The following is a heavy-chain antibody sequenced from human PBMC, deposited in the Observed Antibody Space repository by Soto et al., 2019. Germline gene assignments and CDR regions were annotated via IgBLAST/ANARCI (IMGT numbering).Heavy chain of an antibody. Sequence: QVQLQESGPGLVKPSETLSLTCTVSGGSVSSGSYQWSWIRQSPGKGLEWIGYVNFSGSTKYNPSLKSRVTISVDTSKNQFSLKLTSVTAADTALYFCARLQFYDFWSDSDPMDVWGQGTTVTVSS. CDR3: ARLQFYDFWSDSDPMDV. V-gene: IGHV4-61*01. CDR2: VNFSGST. J-gene: IGHJ6*02. CDR1: GGSVSSGSYQ. D-gene: IGHD3-3*01.